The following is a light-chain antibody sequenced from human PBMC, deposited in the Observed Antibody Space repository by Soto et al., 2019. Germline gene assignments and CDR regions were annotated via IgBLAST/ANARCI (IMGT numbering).Light chain of an antibody. CDR3: SSYAGSNKSV. CDR1: SSDVGGYNY. Sequence: QSVLTQAPSASGSPGQSVTISCTGTSSDVGGYNYVPWYQQHPGKAPKLMIYEVSKRPSGVPDRFSGSKSGNTASLTVSGLQPEDEADYYCSSYAGSNKSVFGTGTKVTVL. CDR2: EVS. V-gene: IGLV2-8*01. J-gene: IGLJ1*01.